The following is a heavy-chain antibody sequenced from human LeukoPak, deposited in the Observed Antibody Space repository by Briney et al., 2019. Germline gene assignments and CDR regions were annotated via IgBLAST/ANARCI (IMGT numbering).Heavy chain of an antibody. V-gene: IGHV4-59*01. D-gene: IGHD5-12*01. CDR3: VRGAWLWRDH. CDR1: GGSLSSYY. CDR2: IYYSGST. Sequence: SETLSLTCSVSGGSLSSYYWSWIRQPPGKGLEWIGYIYYSGSTNYNASLENRVTISVDTSKNHFSLRLSSVTAANTAVYYCVRGAWLWRDHWGQGTLVTVSS. J-gene: IGHJ4*02.